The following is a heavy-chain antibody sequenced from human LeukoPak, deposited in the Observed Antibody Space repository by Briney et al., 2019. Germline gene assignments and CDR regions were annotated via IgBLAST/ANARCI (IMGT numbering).Heavy chain of an antibody. Sequence: GGSLRLSCAASGFSFSTYGMHWVRQAPGKGLEWVTVISNDGTKDQYADSVRGRFTIARDNSKNTLYLQMNSLRTEDTAVYYCAKRLVGGYRYGPLDYWGQETLVTVSS. CDR2: ISNDGTKD. CDR3: AKRLVGGYRYGPLDY. V-gene: IGHV3-30*18. D-gene: IGHD5-18*01. CDR1: GFSFSTYG. J-gene: IGHJ4*02.